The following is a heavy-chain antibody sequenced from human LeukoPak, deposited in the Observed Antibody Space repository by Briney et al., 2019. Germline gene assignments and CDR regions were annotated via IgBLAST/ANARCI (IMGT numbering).Heavy chain of an antibody. J-gene: IGHJ5*02. V-gene: IGHV4-30-2*01. CDR3: ARDIGFLEWLPNWFDP. Sequence: PSETLSLTCTVSGGSISSGGYYWSWIRQPPGKGLEWIGYIYHSGSTYYNPSLKSRVTISVDRSKNQFSLKLSSVTAADTAVYYCARDIGFLEWLPNWFDPWGQGTLVTASS. CDR1: GGSISSGGYY. CDR2: IYHSGST. D-gene: IGHD3-3*01.